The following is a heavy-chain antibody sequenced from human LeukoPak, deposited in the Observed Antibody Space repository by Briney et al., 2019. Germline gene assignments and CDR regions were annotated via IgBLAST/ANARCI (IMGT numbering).Heavy chain of an antibody. CDR2: INQSGRT. D-gene: IGHD4-17*01. Sequence: PETLSLTCTVSGGSLSNYYWSWIGQTPGKGLEWLGQINQSGRTNYNPSLKSRVTLSVDTSKNQFSLKLTSVTAADTAVYFCARDSSGDYVFTYWGQGTLVTVSS. CDR3: ARDSSGDYVFTY. J-gene: IGHJ4*02. V-gene: IGHV4-34*01. CDR1: GGSLSNYY.